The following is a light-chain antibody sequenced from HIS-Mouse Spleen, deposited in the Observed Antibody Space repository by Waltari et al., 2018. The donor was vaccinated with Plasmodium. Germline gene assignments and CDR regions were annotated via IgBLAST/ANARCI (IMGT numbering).Light chain of an antibody. CDR1: ALPTKY. CDR2: EDS. Sequence: SYELPQPPSVSVSPGQTARSTCSGDALPTKYAYWYQQKSGQAPVLVIYEDSKRRSGNPERFSDSSGGTIAALTISEAQMEDEADYYCYSTDSSGNPRVFGGGTKLSVL. CDR3: YSTDSSGNPRV. V-gene: IGLV3-10*01. J-gene: IGLJ3*02.